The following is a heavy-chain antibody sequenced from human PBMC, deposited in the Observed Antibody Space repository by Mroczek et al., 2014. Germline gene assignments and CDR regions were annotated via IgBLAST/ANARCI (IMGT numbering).Heavy chain of an antibody. Sequence: QVQLVQSGAEVKKPGASVKVSCKASGYTFTSYDINWVRQATGQGLEWMGWMNPNSGNTGYAQKFQGRVTMTRNTSISTAYMELSSLRSEDTAVYYCARLYFWSWLLWTRTTTTWGQGTLVHRL. CDR1: GYTFTSYD. D-gene: IGHD3-3*01. V-gene: IGHV1-8*01. CDR3: ARLYFWSWLLWTRTTTT. J-gene: IGHJ4*02. CDR2: MNPNSGNT.